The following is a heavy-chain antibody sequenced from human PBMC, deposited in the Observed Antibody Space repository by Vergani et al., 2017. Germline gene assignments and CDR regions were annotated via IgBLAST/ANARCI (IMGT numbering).Heavy chain of an antibody. J-gene: IGHJ3*02. Sequence: EVQMVESGGGLVKPGGSLRLSCVASGFTFSHYSMNWVRQAPGKGLEWVGRIRNKANDYTTQYAASVKGRFTISRDDSKSYLYLQMNSLQTEDTALYYCVRVKGSDWNDHLYDIWVQGTLVTVSS. D-gene: IGHD1-1*01. CDR1: GFTFSHYS. CDR2: IRNKANDYTT. V-gene: IGHV3-72*01. CDR3: VRVKGSDWNDHLYDI.